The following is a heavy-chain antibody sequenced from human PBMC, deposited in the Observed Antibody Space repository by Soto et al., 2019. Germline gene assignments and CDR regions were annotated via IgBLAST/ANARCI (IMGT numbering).Heavy chain of an antibody. Sequence: EVHLVESGGGLVQPGGSLRLSCAATGFTFSTYWMHWVRQGPGKGLVWVSRISTDGSSTTYADSVKGRFTISRDNAKNTLYLQMTSLRAEATAVYYCARATGSNHPFDYWGPGSLVTVSS. D-gene: IGHD2-2*01. CDR2: ISTDGSST. J-gene: IGHJ4*02. V-gene: IGHV3-74*01. CDR3: ARATGSNHPFDY. CDR1: GFTFSTYW.